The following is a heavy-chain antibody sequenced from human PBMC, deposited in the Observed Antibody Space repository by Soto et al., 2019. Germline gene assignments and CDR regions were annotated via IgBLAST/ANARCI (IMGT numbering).Heavy chain of an antibody. V-gene: IGHV3-21*01. J-gene: IGHJ6*02. Sequence: EVQLVESGGGLVKPGGSLRLSCAASGFTFSSYSMNWVRQAPGKGLEWVSSISSSSSYIYYADSVKGRFTISRDNAKNSLYLQMNSLRAEDTAVYYCARIIGCSGGSCYSVSDYYYGMDVCGQGTTVTVSS. D-gene: IGHD2-15*01. CDR2: ISSSSSYI. CDR1: GFTFSSYS. CDR3: ARIIGCSGGSCYSVSDYYYGMDV.